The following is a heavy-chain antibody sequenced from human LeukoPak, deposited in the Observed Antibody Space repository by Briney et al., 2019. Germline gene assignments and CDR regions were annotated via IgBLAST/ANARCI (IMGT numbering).Heavy chain of an antibody. CDR1: GGSISSYY. CDR2: IHYSGAT. Sequence: SETLSLTCTVPGGSISSYYWSWIRQSPGKRLEWIGYIHYSGATNYSPSLKSRVTISVDTSKNQFSLKLSSVTAADTALYYCATLRGASTAVFDSWGQGALVTVSS. D-gene: IGHD2-21*02. J-gene: IGHJ4*02. V-gene: IGHV4-59*08. CDR3: ATLRGASTAVFDS.